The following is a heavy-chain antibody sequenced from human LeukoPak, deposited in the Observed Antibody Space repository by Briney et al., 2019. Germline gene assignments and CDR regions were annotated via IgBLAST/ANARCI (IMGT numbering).Heavy chain of an antibody. J-gene: IGHJ4*02. CDR2: INAGNGNT. V-gene: IGHV1-3*01. CDR3: AREIAAAGSFDY. D-gene: IGHD6-13*01. Sequence: ASVQVSRKASGYTFTSYAMHWVRQAPGHRLEWMGWINAGNGNTKYLQKFQGRVTITRDASASTAYMELSSLRSEDTAVYYCAREIAAAGSFDYWGQGTLVTVSS. CDR1: GYTFTSYA.